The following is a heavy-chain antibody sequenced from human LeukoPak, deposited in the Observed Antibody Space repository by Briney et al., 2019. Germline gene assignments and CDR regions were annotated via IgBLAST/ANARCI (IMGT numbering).Heavy chain of an antibody. CDR1: GGSISRGGYS. D-gene: IGHD6-19*01. V-gene: IGHV4-31*03. CDR3: ASGIAVAGMGWFDP. CDR2: IYYSGST. J-gene: IGHJ5*02. Sequence: SETLSLTCTFPGGSISRGGYSGSWFRQHPAKALEGIGYIYYSGSTYYNPSLKSRVTISVDTSKNQFSLKLSSVTAADTAVYYCASGIAVAGMGWFDPWGQGTLVTVSS.